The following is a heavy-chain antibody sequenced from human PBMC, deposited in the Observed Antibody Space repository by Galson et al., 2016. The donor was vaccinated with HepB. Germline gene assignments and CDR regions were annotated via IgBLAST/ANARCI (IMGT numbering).Heavy chain of an antibody. D-gene: IGHD6-6*01. CDR1: GFSFSRYW. Sequence: SLRLSCAASGFSFSRYWMAWVRQAPGKGLEWVGNLRADGTAHDYAGSVKGRFTMSRDNAQKSLFLQMNSLRAEDTAVYYCARALGSSSYGMDVWGQGTLVAVSS. J-gene: IGHJ6*02. CDR3: ARALGSSSYGMDV. CDR2: LRADGTAH. V-gene: IGHV3-7*01.